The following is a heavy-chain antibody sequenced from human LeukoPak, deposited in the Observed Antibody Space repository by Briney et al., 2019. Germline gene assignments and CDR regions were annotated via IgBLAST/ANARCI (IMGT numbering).Heavy chain of an antibody. Sequence: GGSLRLSCAASGFTFSSYAMHWVRQAPGKGLEYVSAISSNGGSTYYANSVKGRFTISRDNSKNTLYLQMGSLRAEDVAVYYCARWVKEGSWTGPLDYWGQGTLVTVSS. V-gene: IGHV3-64*01. J-gene: IGHJ4*02. D-gene: IGHD6-13*01. CDR3: ARWVKEGSWTGPLDY. CDR2: ISSNGGST. CDR1: GFTFSSYA.